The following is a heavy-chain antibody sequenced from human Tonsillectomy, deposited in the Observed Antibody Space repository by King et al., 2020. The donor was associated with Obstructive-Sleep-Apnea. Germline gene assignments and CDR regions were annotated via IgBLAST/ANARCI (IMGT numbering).Heavy chain of an antibody. V-gene: IGHV3-72*01. J-gene: IGHJ4*02. CDR3: ARNQRSGSSAWHWDS. D-gene: IGHD6-19*01. Sequence: VQLVESGGGLVQPGVSLRLSCAASGFTFSDHYMDWVRPAPGKGLEWVARARVKANSYTTRYTPSVKGRFTHSRDDSQNSLYLQMNSLKTEDTAVYFCARNQRSGSSAWHWDSWGQGTLVTVSS. CDR2: ARVKANSYTT. CDR1: GFTFSDHY.